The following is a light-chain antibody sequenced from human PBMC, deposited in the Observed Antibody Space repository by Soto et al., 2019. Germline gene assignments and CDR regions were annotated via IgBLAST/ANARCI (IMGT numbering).Light chain of an antibody. Sequence: ETVMTQSPVTLSVSPGDTATLSCRASQRVSINLAWYQQKPGQAPRLLIYAASNRATGVPARFSGSWSGTEFTLTISSLEPEDFAVYYCQQRNDWRRGTFGQGTRLEI. CDR1: QRVSIN. V-gene: IGKV3-15*01. CDR3: QQRNDWRRGT. CDR2: AAS. J-gene: IGKJ5*01.